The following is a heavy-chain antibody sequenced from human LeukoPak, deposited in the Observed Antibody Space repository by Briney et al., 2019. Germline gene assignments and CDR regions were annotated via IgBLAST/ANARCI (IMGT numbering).Heavy chain of an antibody. D-gene: IGHD5-18*01. J-gene: IGHJ4*02. CDR1: GFTFSSYA. CDR3: AGGGYSYGPSDY. Sequence: PGGSLRLSCAASGFTFSSYAMHWVRQAPGKGLEYVSAISSNGGSTYYANSVKGRFTISRDNSKNTLYLQMDSLRAEDTAVYYCAGGGYSYGPSDYWGQGTLVTVSS. CDR2: ISSNGGST. V-gene: IGHV3-64*01.